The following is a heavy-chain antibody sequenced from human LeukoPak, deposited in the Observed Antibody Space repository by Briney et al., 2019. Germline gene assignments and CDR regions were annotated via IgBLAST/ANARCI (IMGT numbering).Heavy chain of an antibody. CDR2: ISPSGSDI. Sequence: AGGSLRLSCVASGFTFSSYEMNWVRQAPGKGLEWVSYISPSGSDIKYADSVKGRFTISRDNSKNTLYLQMNSLRAEDTAVYYCAKSPNRQGYGDYQLPNQGYYYYYMDVWGKGTTVTISS. CDR3: AKSPNRQGYGDYQLPNQGYYYYYMDV. CDR1: GFTFSSYE. J-gene: IGHJ6*03. V-gene: IGHV3-48*03. D-gene: IGHD4-17*01.